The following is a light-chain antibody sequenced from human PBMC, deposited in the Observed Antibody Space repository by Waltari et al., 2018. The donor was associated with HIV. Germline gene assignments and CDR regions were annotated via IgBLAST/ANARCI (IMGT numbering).Light chain of an antibody. CDR3: QTWDSSTGV. Sequence: SYEVTQPPSVSVSPGQTASLTCSGDKLGDKYAFWYQQKPGQSPVLVIYQDDKRHSGIPERVSGSNSGNTATLTISGTQAMDEADYYCQTWDSSTGVFGTGTKVTVL. CDR2: QDD. J-gene: IGLJ1*01. V-gene: IGLV3-1*01. CDR1: KLGDKY.